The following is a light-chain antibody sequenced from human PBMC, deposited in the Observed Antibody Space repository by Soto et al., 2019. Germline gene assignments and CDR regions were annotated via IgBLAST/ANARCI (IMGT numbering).Light chain of an antibody. J-gene: IGKJ1*01. CDR3: QQRDIWPWT. CDR1: QSISSW. CDR2: DAS. Sequence: IQMTPSPSTPSASVGDRVTITFLASQSISSWLAWYQQKPGKAPKLLIYDASSLESGVPSRFSGSGSGTDFTLTISSLEPEDFAVYYCQQRDIWPWTFGQGTKVDI. V-gene: IGKV1-5*01.